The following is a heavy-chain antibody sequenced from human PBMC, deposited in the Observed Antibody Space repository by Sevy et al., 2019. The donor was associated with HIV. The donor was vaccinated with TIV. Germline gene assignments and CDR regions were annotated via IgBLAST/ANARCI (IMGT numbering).Heavy chain of an antibody. J-gene: IGHJ4*02. Sequence: GGSLRLSCAASGFTFSSHGMHWVRQTPGKGLEWVAVIYDDGGNKYYADFVKGRFTMSRDNSKNTLHLQMNSLRAEDTALYYCARDSNDYGDYRLSYYFDYWGQGTLVTVSS. V-gene: IGHV3-33*01. CDR3: ARDSNDYGDYRLSYYFDY. CDR1: GFTFSSHG. D-gene: IGHD4-17*01. CDR2: IYDDGGNK.